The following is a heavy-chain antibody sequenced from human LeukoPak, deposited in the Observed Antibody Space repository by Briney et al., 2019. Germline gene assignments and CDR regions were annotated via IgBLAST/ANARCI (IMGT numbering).Heavy chain of an antibody. Sequence: GGSLRLSCAASGFTFSSFWMNWVRQAPGKGLEWVSYISSLSTSIYYTDSVKGRFTISRDNAKNSLYLQMNNLRAEDTAVYYCGRDKEDWGQGTLVTVSS. CDR2: ISSLSTSI. CDR1: GFTFSSFW. J-gene: IGHJ4*02. CDR3: GRDKED. V-gene: IGHV3-48*04.